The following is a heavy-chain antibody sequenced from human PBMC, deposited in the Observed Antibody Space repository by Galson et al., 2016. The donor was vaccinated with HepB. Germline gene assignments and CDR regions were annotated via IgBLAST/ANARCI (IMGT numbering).Heavy chain of an antibody. Sequence: SLRLSCAASGFTLSSSAMSWVRQAPGKGLEWVSAIHNDGGSTYYADSVKGRFTLSRDNSKNTLYLQMNSLRPEDTAVYYCARRSDSLLVVTGDCWGQGTLVTGSS. J-gene: IGHJ4*02. CDR1: GFTLSSSA. V-gene: IGHV3-23*01. CDR2: IHNDGGST. CDR3: ARRSDSLLVVTGDC. D-gene: IGHD2-8*02.